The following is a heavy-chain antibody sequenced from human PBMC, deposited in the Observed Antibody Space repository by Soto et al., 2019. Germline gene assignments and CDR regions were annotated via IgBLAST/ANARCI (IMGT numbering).Heavy chain of an antibody. CDR3: ARGGKSYSSSPPIAIDY. Sequence: PSETLSLTCTVSGGSISSGSYYWSWIRQPPGKGLEWIGYIYYSGSTNYNPSLKSRVTMSVDTSKNQFSLKLSSVTAADTAVYYCARGGKSYSSSPPIAIDYWGQGTLVTVSS. CDR1: GGSISSGSYY. V-gene: IGHV4-61*01. J-gene: IGHJ4*02. CDR2: IYYSGST. D-gene: IGHD6-6*01.